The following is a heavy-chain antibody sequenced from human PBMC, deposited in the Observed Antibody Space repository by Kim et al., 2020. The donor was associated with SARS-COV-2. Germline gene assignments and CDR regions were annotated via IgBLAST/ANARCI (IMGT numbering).Heavy chain of an antibody. D-gene: IGHD4-17*01. CDR2: IWYDGSNK. J-gene: IGHJ6*02. CDR3: AREDYGPSYPYYYYGMDV. Sequence: GGSLRLSCAASGFTFSSYGMHWVRQAPGKGLEWVAVIWYDGSNKYYADSVKGRFTISRDNSKNTLYLQMNSLRAEDTAVYYCAREDYGPSYPYYYYGMDVWGQGTTVTVSS. CDR1: GFTFSSYG. V-gene: IGHV3-33*08.